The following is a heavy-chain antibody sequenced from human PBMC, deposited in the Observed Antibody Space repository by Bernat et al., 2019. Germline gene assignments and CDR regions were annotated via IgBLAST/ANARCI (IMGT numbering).Heavy chain of an antibody. J-gene: IGHJ4*02. CDR3: AKAPLGSCGGVICYYFDY. V-gene: IGHV3-23*01. D-gene: IGHD2-15*01. CDR2: ITSGVGNT. Sequence: EVQLLQSGGGLVQPGGSLRLSCVASGFTFNTYAMNWVRQAPGKGLEWVSSITSGVGNTSYANSVKGRFTISRDTSKNTLYLQMNSLRAEDAAVYYCAKAPLGSCGGVICYYFDYWGQGALVTVSS. CDR1: GFTFNTYA.